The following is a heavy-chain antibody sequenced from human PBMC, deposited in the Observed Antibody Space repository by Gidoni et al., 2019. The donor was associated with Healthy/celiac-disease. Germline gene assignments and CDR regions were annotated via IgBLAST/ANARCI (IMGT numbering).Heavy chain of an antibody. D-gene: IGHD4-17*01. Sequence: EVQLVESGGGLVQPGRSLRLSCAASGFPFDDYAMHWVRQAPGKGLEWVSGISWNSGSIGYADSVKGRFTISRDNAKNSLYLQMNSLRAEDTALYHCAKDINGDYGYYYYGMDVWGQGTTVTVSS. CDR3: AKDINGDYGYYYYGMDV. CDR1: GFPFDDYA. V-gene: IGHV3-9*01. CDR2: ISWNSGSI. J-gene: IGHJ6*02.